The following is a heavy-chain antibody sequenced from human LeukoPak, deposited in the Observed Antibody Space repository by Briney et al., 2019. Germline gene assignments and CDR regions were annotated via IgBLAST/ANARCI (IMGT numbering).Heavy chain of an antibody. D-gene: IGHD5-18*01. Sequence: GGSLRLSCAASGFTFSSYAMSWVRKAPGKGLEWVSAISGSGGSTYYADSVKGRFSISRDNANNSLILHMNSLRVEHTALYYCASRPGYSYAFDQWGQGTLVTVSS. J-gene: IGHJ4*02. CDR2: ISGSGGST. V-gene: IGHV3-23*01. CDR1: GFTFSSYA. CDR3: ASRPGYSYAFDQ.